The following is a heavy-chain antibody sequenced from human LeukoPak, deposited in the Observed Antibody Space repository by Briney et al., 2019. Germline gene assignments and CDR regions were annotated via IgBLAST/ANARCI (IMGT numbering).Heavy chain of an antibody. J-gene: IGHJ4*02. CDR2: INPSGGST. Sequence: ASVKVSCKASGYTFTSYYMHWVRQAPGQGLEWMGIINPSGGSTSYAQKFQGRVTITRDTSTSTVYMELGSLRSEDTAVYYCARGEDIVVVPAAMAFDYWGQGTLVTVSS. CDR3: ARGEDIVVVPAAMAFDY. D-gene: IGHD2-2*01. CDR1: GYTFTSYY. V-gene: IGHV1-46*03.